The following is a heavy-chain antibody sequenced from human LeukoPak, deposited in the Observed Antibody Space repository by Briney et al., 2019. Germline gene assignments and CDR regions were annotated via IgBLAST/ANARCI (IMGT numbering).Heavy chain of an antibody. Sequence: SETLSLTCTVSGGSISSSSYYWGWIRQPPGKGLEWIGSIYYSGSTYYNPSLKSRITISVDTSKNQFSLKLSSVTAADTAVYYCARLGNCTNGVCYTGPVGYWGQGTLVTVSS. CDR1: GGSISSSSYY. CDR3: ARLGNCTNGVCYTGPVGY. J-gene: IGHJ4*02. CDR2: IYYSGST. D-gene: IGHD2-8*01. V-gene: IGHV4-39*01.